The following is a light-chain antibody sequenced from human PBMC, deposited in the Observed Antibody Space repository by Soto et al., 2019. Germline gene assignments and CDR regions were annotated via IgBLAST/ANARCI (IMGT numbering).Light chain of an antibody. J-gene: IGKJ1*01. CDR2: GAS. CDR1: QSVTSSY. CDR3: QQYGSSPPWT. Sequence: EIVLTQSPGTLSLSPGERATLSCRASQSVTSSYLAWYQQKPGQAPRLLIYGASNRATGIPDRFSGGGSGTDFTLTISRLEPEDFAVYYCQQYGSSPPWTFGQGTKVEIK. V-gene: IGKV3-20*01.